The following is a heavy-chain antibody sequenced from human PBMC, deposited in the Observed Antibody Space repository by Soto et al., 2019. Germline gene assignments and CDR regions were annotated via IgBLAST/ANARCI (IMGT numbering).Heavy chain of an antibody. CDR1: GGSISSGGYS. D-gene: IGHD4-17*01. CDR2: IYHSGST. V-gene: IGHV4-30-2*01. CDR3: ARVNYGNYYYYYGMDV. Sequence: NPSETLSLTCAVSGGSISSGGYSWSWIRQPPGKGLEWIGYIYHSGSTNYNPSLKSRVTISVDTSKNQFSLKLNSVTAADTAVYYCARVNYGNYYYYYGMDVWGQGTTVTVSS. J-gene: IGHJ6*02.